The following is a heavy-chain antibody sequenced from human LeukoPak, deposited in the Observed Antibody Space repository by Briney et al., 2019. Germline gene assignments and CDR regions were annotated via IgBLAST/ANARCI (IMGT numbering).Heavy chain of an antibody. CDR3: AKIGVPGHWYFDL. V-gene: IGHV3-21*01. D-gene: IGHD3-3*01. CDR2: ISSSGSHI. CDR1: ESTFSSFP. J-gene: IGHJ2*01. Sequence: GGSLRLSCTASESTFSSFPMSWVRQAPGRGLERISSISSSGSHIYYADSLKGRFTVSRDNAKNSLYVQMNSLRAEDTAVYYCAKIGVPGHWYFDLWGRGTLVTVSS.